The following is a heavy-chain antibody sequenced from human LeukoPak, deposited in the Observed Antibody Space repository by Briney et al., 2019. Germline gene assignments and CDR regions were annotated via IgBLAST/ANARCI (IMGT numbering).Heavy chain of an antibody. Sequence: PSETLSLTRTVSGGSIRRDGDLWGWIRQPPGKGLEWIGTISHGGRTYYNPSLKSRVTISVETTKNQFSLKLSSVTATDTAVYYCARHADCIGDCYRNWGQGTLVTVYS. J-gene: IGHJ4*02. D-gene: IGHD2-21*02. CDR1: GGSIRRDGDL. CDR3: ARHADCIGDCYRN. V-gene: IGHV4-39*01. CDR2: ISHGGRT.